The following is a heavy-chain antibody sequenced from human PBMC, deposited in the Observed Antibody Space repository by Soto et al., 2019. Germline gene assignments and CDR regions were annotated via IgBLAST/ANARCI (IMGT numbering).Heavy chain of an antibody. J-gene: IGHJ4*02. CDR2: ISSSGNII. V-gene: IGHV3-11*01. CDR3: ARDLGYYASDGYFDY. CDR1: GFTFSDYY. Sequence: GGSLRLSCAGSGFTFSDYYISWSRQAPGKGLEWVSYISSSGNIIYYADSVKGRFTISRDNAKNSLYLQMNSLRAEDTAVYYCARDLGYYASDGYFDYWGQGTLVTVSS. D-gene: IGHD3-22*01.